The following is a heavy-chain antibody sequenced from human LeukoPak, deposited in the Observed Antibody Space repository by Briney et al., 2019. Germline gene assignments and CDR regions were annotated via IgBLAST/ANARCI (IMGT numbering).Heavy chain of an antibody. V-gene: IGHV3-23*01. D-gene: IGHD3-22*01. Sequence: PGGSLRPSCAASGFTFSSSAMSWVRQAPGKGLEWVSAISNNGGYTYYADSVKGRFTISRDNSKNTLYLQMNSLRVEDTAVYYCAKVRGNVGSSYFPDYWGQGTLVTVTS. CDR3: AKVRGNVGSSYFPDY. CDR2: ISNNGGYT. CDR1: GFTFSSSA. J-gene: IGHJ4*02.